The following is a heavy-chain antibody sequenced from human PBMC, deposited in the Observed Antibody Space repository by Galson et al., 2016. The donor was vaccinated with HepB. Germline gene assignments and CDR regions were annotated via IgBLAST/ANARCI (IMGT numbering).Heavy chain of an antibody. CDR1: GFTFSRYA. D-gene: IGHD3-22*01. CDR3: AKDSGSMIVVATTLDY. CDR2: ISGSGGNT. V-gene: IGHV3-23*01. J-gene: IGHJ4*02. Sequence: LRLSCAASGFTFSRYAMSWVRQAPGKGLEWVSGISGSGGNTNYADSVKGRFTISRDNSKNTLYLQMNSLRAEDTAVYYCAKDSGSMIVVATTLDYWGQGTLVTVSS.